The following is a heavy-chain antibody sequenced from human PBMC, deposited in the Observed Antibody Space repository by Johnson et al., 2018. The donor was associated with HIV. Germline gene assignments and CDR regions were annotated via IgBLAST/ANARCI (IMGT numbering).Heavy chain of an antibody. J-gene: IGHJ3*02. CDR3: AKDPGDCSSTSCYAFDI. D-gene: IGHD2-2*01. CDR1: GFTFGDYA. CDR2: INWNGGRT. V-gene: IGHV3-20*01. Sequence: VQLVESGGGVVQPGGSLRLSCAASGFTFGDYAMSWVRQAPGKGLEWVSGINWNGGRTGYADSVKGRFPISRDNAKNTLYLQMNSLRAEDTAVYDCAKDPGDCSSTSCYAFDIWGQGTMVTVSS.